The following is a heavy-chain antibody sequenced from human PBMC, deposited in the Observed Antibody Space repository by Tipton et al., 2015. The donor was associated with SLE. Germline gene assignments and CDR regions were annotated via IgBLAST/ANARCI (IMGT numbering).Heavy chain of an antibody. CDR1: GGSISSSSYY. V-gene: IGHV4-39*07. D-gene: IGHD3-3*01. CDR3: ARDKPGVFGVVTPFDY. J-gene: IGHJ4*02. Sequence: TLSLTCTVSGGSISSSSYYWGWIRQPPGKGLEWIGSIYYSGSTYYNPSLKSRVTISVDTSKNQFSLKLSSVTAADTAVYYCARDKPGVFGVVTPFDYWGQGTLVTVPS. CDR2: IYYSGST.